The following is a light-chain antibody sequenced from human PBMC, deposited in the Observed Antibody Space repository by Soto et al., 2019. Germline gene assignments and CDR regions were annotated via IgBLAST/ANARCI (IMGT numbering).Light chain of an antibody. CDR1: TGAVTSGHY. J-gene: IGLJ1*01. V-gene: IGLV7-46*01. CDR3: LLSYTGAPYV. CDR2: DTS. Sequence: QAVVTQVPSLTVSPGGTVTLTCGSSTGAVTSGHYPYWFQQKPGQAPRTLIYDTSNKHSWTPARFSGSLLGGKAALTLSGAQPEDEAEYYCLLSYTGAPYVFGTGTKLTVL.